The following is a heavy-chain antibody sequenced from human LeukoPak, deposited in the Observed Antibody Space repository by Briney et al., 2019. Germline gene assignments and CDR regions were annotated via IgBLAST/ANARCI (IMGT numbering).Heavy chain of an antibody. D-gene: IGHD3-10*01. J-gene: IGHJ5*02. CDR1: GGSISSYY. V-gene: IGHV4-59*08. Sequence: SETLSLTCTVSGGSISSYYWSWIRQPPGKGLEWIGYIYYSGSTNYNPSLKSRVTISVDTSKNQFSLKLSSVTAADPAVYYCARRWGTMVRGVFNPWGQGTLVTVSS. CDR3: ARRWGTMVRGVFNP. CDR2: IYYSGST.